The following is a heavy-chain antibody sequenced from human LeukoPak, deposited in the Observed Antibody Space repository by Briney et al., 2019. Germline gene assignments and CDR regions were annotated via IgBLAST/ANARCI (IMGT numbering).Heavy chain of an antibody. Sequence: KPSETLSLTCTGSGGSISSYDWSWIRQPAGKGLEWIGRIYTSGSTNYNPSLKSRVTMSVDTSKNQFSLKLSSVTAADTAVYYCARGLYYDYVWGSYRYYWFDPWGQGTLVTVSS. CDR2: IYTSGST. J-gene: IGHJ5*02. CDR3: ARGLYYDYVWGSYRYYWFDP. D-gene: IGHD3-16*02. V-gene: IGHV4-4*07. CDR1: GGSISSYD.